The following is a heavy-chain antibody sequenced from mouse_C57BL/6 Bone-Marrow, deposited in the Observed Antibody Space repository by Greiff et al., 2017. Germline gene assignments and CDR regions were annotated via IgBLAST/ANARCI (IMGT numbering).Heavy chain of an antibody. V-gene: IGHV1-15*01. CDR3: TRGGWLLRFAY. J-gene: IGHJ3*01. CDR1: GYTFTDYE. D-gene: IGHD2-3*01. CDR2: IDPETGGT. Sequence: VKLVESGAELVRPGASVTLSCKASGYTFTDYEMHWVKQTPVHGLEWIGAIDPETGGTAYNQKFKGKAILTADKSSSTAYMELRSLTSEDSAVYYCTRGGWLLRFAYWGQGTLVTVSA.